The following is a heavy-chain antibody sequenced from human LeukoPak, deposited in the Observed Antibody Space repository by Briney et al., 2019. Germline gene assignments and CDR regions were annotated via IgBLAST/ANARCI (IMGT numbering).Heavy chain of an antibody. CDR3: ARDPGIGPNWFDP. Sequence: SVKVSCKASGGTFSSYAISWVRQAPGQGLEWMGGIIPIFGTANYAQKFQGRVAITADESTSTAYMELSSLRSEDTAVYYCARDPGIGPNWFDPWGQGTLVTVSS. D-gene: IGHD6-13*01. CDR1: GGTFSSYA. J-gene: IGHJ5*02. CDR2: IIPIFGTA. V-gene: IGHV1-69*13.